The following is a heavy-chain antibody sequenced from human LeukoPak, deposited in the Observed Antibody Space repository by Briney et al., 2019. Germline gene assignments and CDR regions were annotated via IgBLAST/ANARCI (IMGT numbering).Heavy chain of an antibody. D-gene: IGHD5/OR15-5a*01. CDR3: AREVSLSL. CDR2: ISGSGGTP. CDR1: GFTFSSFV. Sequence: GGSLRLSCAASGFTFSSFVMSWVRQAPGKGLEWVSGISGSGGTPYYADSVEGRFTISRDNARNSLYLQMNSLRAEDTAVYYCAREVSLSLWGQGTTVTVSS. V-gene: IGHV3-23*01. J-gene: IGHJ6*02.